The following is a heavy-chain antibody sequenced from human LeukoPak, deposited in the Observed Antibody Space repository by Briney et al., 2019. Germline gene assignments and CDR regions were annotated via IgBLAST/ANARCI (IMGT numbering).Heavy chain of an antibody. D-gene: IGHD3-22*01. CDR2: IIPIFGTA. CDR1: GGTFSSYA. J-gene: IGHJ6*02. V-gene: IGHV1-69*13. CDR3: ARDPGDPYYYDSSGYVNYYGMDV. Sequence: SVKVSCKASGGTFSSYAISWVRQAPGQGLEWMGGIIPIFGTANYAQKFQGRVTITADESTSTAYMELSSLRSEDTAVYYCARDPGDPYYYDSSGYVNYYGMDVWGQGTTVTVSS.